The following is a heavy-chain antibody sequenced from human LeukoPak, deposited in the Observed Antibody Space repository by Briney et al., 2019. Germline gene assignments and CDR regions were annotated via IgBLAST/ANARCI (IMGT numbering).Heavy chain of an antibody. CDR1: GGSFSGYY. D-gene: IGHD3-3*01. CDR2: INHSGST. J-gene: IGHJ4*02. Sequence: SETLSLTCAVYGGSFSGYYWSWIRQPPGKGLEWIGEINHSGSTNYNPSLKSRVTISVDTSKNQFSLKLSSVTAADTAVYYRARSENSDFWSGSGFDYWGQGTLVTVSS. V-gene: IGHV4-34*01. CDR3: ARSENSDFWSGSGFDY.